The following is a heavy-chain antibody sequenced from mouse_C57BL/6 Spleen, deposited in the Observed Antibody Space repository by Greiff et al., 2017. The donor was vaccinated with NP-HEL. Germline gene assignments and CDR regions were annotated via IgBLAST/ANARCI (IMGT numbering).Heavy chain of an antibody. CDR2: ISSGGSYT. J-gene: IGHJ1*03. D-gene: IGHD4-1*01. CDR3: ARHGSLWYFDV. Sequence: EVQLQESGGDLVKPGGSLKLSCAASGFTFSSYGMSWVRQTPDKRLEWVATISSGGSYTYYPDSVKGRFTISRDNAKNTLYLQMSSLKSEDTAMYYCARHGSLWYFDVWGTGTTVTVSS. CDR1: GFTFSSYG. V-gene: IGHV5-6*01.